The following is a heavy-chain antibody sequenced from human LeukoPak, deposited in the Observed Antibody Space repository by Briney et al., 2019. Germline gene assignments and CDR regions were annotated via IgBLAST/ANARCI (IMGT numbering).Heavy chain of an antibody. CDR2: ISYDGSNK. CDR1: GFTFSSYA. V-gene: IGHV3-30*04. CDR3: ARDGSTPRYSSSSGSFDY. Sequence: PGRSLRLSCAASGFTFSSYAMHWVRQAPGKGLEWVAVISYDGSNKYYADSVKGRFTISRDNSKNTLYLQMNSLRAEDTAVYYCARDGSTPRYSSSSGSFDYWGQGTLVTVSS. J-gene: IGHJ4*02. D-gene: IGHD6-6*01.